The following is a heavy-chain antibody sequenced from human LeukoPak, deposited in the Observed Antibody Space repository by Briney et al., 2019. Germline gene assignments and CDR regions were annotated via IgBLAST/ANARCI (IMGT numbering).Heavy chain of an antibody. CDR2: IYTSGST. CDR3: AREGQQLVPLD. V-gene: IGHV4-4*07. J-gene: IGHJ4*02. D-gene: IGHD6-13*01. CDR1: GGSISSYY. Sequence: NASETLSLTCTVSGGSISSYYWSWIRQPAGKGLEWIGRIYTSGSTNYNPSLKSRVTMSVDTSKNQFSLKLSSVPAADTAVYYCAREGQQLVPLDWGQGTLVTVSS.